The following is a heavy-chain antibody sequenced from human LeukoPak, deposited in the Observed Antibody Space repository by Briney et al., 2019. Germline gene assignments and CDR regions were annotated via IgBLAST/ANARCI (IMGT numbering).Heavy chain of an antibody. Sequence: PGGSLRLPCAASGFTFSSYWMSWVRQAPGKGLEWVANIKQDGSEKYYVDSVKGRFTISRDNAKNSLYLQMNSLRAEDTAVYYCARAYDSSGWYFDLWGRGTLVTVSS. CDR2: IKQDGSEK. J-gene: IGHJ2*01. D-gene: IGHD3-22*01. CDR1: GFTFSSYW. V-gene: IGHV3-7*04. CDR3: ARAYDSSGWYFDL.